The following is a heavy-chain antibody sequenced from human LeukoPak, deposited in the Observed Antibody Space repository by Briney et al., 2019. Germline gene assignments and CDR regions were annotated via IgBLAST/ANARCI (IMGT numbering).Heavy chain of an antibody. D-gene: IGHD3-16*01. CDR3: ARDPVSTGLQINSDY. V-gene: IGHV3-30-3*01. J-gene: IGHJ4*02. Sequence: GGSLRLSCAASGFTFSSYAMHWVRQAPGKGLEWVAVMSNDGNNEYYADPVKGRFTIFRDNSKNTLYLQMNSLRAEDTAVYYCARDPVSTGLQINSDYWGQGTLVTVSS. CDR2: MSNDGNNE. CDR1: GFTFSSYA.